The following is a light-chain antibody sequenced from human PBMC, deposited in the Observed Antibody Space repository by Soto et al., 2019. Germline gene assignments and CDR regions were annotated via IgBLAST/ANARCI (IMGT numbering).Light chain of an antibody. Sequence: EFVLTQSPGSLSLSPGERATLSCRASQSVSSTYLAGDHQKPGQAPRRLIYAASTSDTGIPDRFIGSGSGADFTLTINRRVPEDSAVYYWQQFFTSPPTYTFGQGTKLEIK. CDR3: QQFFTSPPTYT. CDR1: QSVSSTY. V-gene: IGKV3-20*01. CDR2: AAS. J-gene: IGKJ2*01.